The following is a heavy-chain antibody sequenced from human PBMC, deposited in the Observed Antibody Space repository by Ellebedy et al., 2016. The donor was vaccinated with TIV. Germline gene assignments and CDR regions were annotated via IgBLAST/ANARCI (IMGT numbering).Heavy chain of an antibody. Sequence: GESLKISXAASGFTFSSYYMNWVRQAPGKGLEWVSSISTGSSYIYYADSVKGRFTVSRDNAKNSLFLQMSSLRAEDTAVYYCATLDILYYDVLTAYSWGQGTLVTVSS. V-gene: IGHV3-21*01. CDR2: ISTGSSYI. D-gene: IGHD3-9*01. CDR1: GFTFSSYY. J-gene: IGHJ5*02. CDR3: ATLDILYYDVLTAYS.